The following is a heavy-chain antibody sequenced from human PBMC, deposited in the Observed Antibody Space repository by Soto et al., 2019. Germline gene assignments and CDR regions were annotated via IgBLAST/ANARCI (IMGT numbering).Heavy chain of an antibody. CDR3: AAGSGWYGPLGY. D-gene: IGHD6-19*01. CDR2: IYYSGST. CDR1: GGSISSYY. J-gene: IGHJ4*02. Sequence: SETLSLTCTVSGGSISSYYWSWIRQPPGKGLEWIGYIYYSGSTNYNPSLKSRVTISVDTSKNQFSLKLSSVTAADTAVYYCAAGSGWYGPLGYSAQGTLVTGSS. V-gene: IGHV4-59*01.